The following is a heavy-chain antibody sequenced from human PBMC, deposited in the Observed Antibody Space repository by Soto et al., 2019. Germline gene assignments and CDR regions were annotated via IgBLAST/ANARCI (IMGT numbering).Heavy chain of an antibody. V-gene: IGHV3-48*02. CDR2: ISNTSRTK. J-gene: IGHJ6*02. Sequence: VQVVESGGGLIQPGGSLRLSCAGSGFDFSKYNMDWVRQAPGKGLEWISYISNTSRTKFYADSVKGRFTISRDNARNSLFLEMNSLRDEDTAVYYCARDGNRGYDMDVWGQGTTATVSS. CDR3: ARDGNRGYDMDV. D-gene: IGHD1-1*01. CDR1: GFDFSKYN.